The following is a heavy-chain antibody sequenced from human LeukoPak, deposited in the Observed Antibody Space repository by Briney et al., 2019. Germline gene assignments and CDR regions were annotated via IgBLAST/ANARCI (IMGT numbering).Heavy chain of an antibody. CDR1: GGSFSGYY. D-gene: IGHD3-9*01. CDR3: ARGYYDILTGYHDAFDI. Sequence: SETLSLTCAVYGGSFSGYYWSWIRQPPGKGLEWIGKINHSGSTNYNPSLKSRVTISVDTSKNQFSLKLSSVTPADTAVYYCARGYYDILTGYHDAFDIWGQGTMVTVSS. J-gene: IGHJ3*02. V-gene: IGHV4-34*01. CDR2: INHSGST.